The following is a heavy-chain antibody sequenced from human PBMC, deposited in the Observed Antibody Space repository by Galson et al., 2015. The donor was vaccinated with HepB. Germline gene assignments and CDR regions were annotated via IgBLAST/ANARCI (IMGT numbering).Heavy chain of an antibody. CDR2: IKSTTDGGTT. CDR3: TTDSSLRYFDGSHGVHHFDY. J-gene: IGHJ4*02. V-gene: IGHV3-15*01. CDR1: GFTFSNDG. Sequence: SLRLSCAASGFTFSNDGMSWVRQAPGKGLEWVGRIKSTTDGGTTDYAAPVKGRFTISRDESKNTLYLQMNSLKTEDTAVYYCTTDSSLRYFDGSHGVHHFDYWGQGTLVTVSS. D-gene: IGHD3-9*01.